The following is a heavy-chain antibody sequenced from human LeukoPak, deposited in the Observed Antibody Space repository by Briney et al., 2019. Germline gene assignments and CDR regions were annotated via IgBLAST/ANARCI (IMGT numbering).Heavy chain of an antibody. CDR3: ARDSLGYYDSSGYYPSNYYYYMDV. Sequence: GASVKVSCKASGYTFTSYGISWARQAPGQGLEWMGWISAYNGNTNYAQKLQGRVTMTTDTSTSTAYMELRSLRSDDTAVYYCARDSLGYYDSSGYYPSNYYYYMDVWGKGTTVTVSS. CDR2: ISAYNGNT. CDR1: GYTFTSYG. J-gene: IGHJ6*03. D-gene: IGHD3-22*01. V-gene: IGHV1-18*01.